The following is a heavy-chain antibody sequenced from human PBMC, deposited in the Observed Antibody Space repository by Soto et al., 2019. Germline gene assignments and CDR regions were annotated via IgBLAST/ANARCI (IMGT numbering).Heavy chain of an antibody. D-gene: IGHD6-13*01. CDR3: ARVAAAGTDAFDI. J-gene: IGHJ3*02. Sequence: SGGSLRLSCAASGFTFSSYWMSWVRQAPGKGLEWVANIKQDGSEKYYVDSVKGRFTISRDNAKNSLYLQMNSLRAEDTAVYYCARVAAAGTDAFDIWGQGTMVTVSS. CDR2: IKQDGSEK. CDR1: GFTFSSYW. V-gene: IGHV3-7*01.